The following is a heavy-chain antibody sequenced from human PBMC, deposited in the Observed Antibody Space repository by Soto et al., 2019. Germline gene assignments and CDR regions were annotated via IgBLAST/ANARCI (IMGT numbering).Heavy chain of an antibody. CDR1: GYTFSDYY. V-gene: IGHV3-11*01. CDR3: ASHYAMWSCYLSPVDD. D-gene: IGHD2-15*01. Sequence: QVQLLESGGDLVKPGGSLRLSCAASGYTFSDYYMSWIRQAPGKGLEWISYIDTLGTKIYYADSVKGRFTITRANAQNWLYVEMNSLRDEDRAVCYCASHYAMWSCYLSPVDDWGQGTLVTVSS. CDR2: IDTLGTKI. J-gene: IGHJ4*02.